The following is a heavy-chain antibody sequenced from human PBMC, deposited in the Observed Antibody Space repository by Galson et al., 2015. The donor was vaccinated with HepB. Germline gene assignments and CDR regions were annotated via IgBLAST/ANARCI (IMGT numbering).Heavy chain of an antibody. D-gene: IGHD2/OR15-2a*01. CDR1: GFIFDNSA. Sequence: SLRLSCAASGFIFDNSAMHGTRQAPGKGLEWIAFISSDGTDKYYAASVKGRFKVSRHSSKNALYVQQDHLRPEDTAMYYCARDLLRIDTTLIPSLLFDLWGRGTLVSVSS. CDR2: ISSDGTDK. J-gene: IGHJ2*01. V-gene: IGHV3-30*03. CDR3: ARDLLRIDTTLIPSLLFDL.